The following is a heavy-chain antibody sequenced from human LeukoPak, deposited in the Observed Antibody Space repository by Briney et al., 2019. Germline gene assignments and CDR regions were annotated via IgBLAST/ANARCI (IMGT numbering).Heavy chain of an antibody. CDR3: VRDNAAPDGALDY. D-gene: IGHD5-24*01. J-gene: IGHJ4*02. CDR1: GFTFSSHG. V-gene: IGHV3-33*01. Sequence: PGGSLRLSCVASGFTFSSHGMHWVRQAPGKGLEWVAVIWYDGSHRYYPDSVKGRFTISRDNSKNTLFLQMDSLRVDDTAVYYCVRDNAAPDGALDYWGQGSLVTVSS. CDR2: IWYDGSHR.